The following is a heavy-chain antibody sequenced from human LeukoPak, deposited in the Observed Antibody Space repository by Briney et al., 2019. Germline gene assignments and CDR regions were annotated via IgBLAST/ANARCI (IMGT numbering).Heavy chain of an antibody. J-gene: IGHJ6*02. D-gene: IGHD5-18*01. V-gene: IGHV1-46*01. CDR3: ARDPIARVDTAMVGRVDYYYYYGMDV. CDR1: GYTFTSYY. Sequence: ASVKVSCKASGYTFTSYYMHWVRQAPGQGLEWMGIINPSGGSTSYAQKFQGRVTMTRDTSTSTVYMELSSLRSEDTAVYYCARDPIARVDTAMVGRVDYYYYYGMDVWGQGTTVTVSS. CDR2: INPSGGST.